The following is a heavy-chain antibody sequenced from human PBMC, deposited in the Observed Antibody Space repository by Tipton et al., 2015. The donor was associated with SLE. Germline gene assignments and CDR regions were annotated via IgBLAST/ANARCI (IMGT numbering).Heavy chain of an antibody. J-gene: IGHJ6*03. D-gene: IGHD3-10*01. Sequence: QLVQSGAEVKKPGASVKVSCKASGYTFTGYYMHWVRQAPGQGLEWMGRINPNSGGTNYAQKFQGRVTMTRDTSISTAYMELSRLRSDDTAVYYCARRGDGSGKGGHYYYYMDVWGKGTTVTVSS. CDR3: ARRGDGSGKGGHYYYYMDV. V-gene: IGHV1-2*06. CDR2: INPNSGGT. CDR1: GYTFTGYY.